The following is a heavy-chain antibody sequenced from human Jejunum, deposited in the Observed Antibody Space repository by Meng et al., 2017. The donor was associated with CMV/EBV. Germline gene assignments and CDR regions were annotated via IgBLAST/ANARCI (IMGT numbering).Heavy chain of an antibody. CDR3: TRGLGSYGSRIDY. D-gene: IGHD5-18*01. CDR1: GGAISNGDYC. J-gene: IGHJ4*02. Sequence: GGAISNGDYCWGWIRQSPGKGLEWIGNIYYSGTTYYNPSLKSRGTISVDTSKNQFSLKLSSVTAADTAVYYCTRGLGSYGSRIDYWGQGTLVTVSS. CDR2: IYYSGTT. V-gene: IGHV4-39*07.